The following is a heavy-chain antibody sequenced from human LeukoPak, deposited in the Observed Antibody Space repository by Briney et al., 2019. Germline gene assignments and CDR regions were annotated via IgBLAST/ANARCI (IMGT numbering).Heavy chain of an antibody. Sequence: RASVKVSCKASGGTFSSYAISWVRQAPGQGLEWMGRIIPILGIANYAQKFQGRVTITADKSTSTAYMELSSLRSEDTAVYYCTRGVQLERRYYNWFDPWGQGTLVTVSS. J-gene: IGHJ5*02. CDR2: IIPILGIA. CDR1: GGTFSSYA. CDR3: TRGVQLERRYYNWFDP. V-gene: IGHV1-69*04. D-gene: IGHD1-1*01.